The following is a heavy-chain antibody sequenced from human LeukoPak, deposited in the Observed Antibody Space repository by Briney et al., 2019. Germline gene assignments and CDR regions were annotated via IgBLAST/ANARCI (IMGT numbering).Heavy chain of an antibody. CDR1: GGSISSSSYY. V-gene: IGHV4-39*07. J-gene: IGHJ6*03. CDR2: ISYSGIT. Sequence: SETLSLTCTVSGGSISSSSYYWGWIRQPPGKGLEWIGSISYSGITYYNPSLKSRVTISVDTSKNQFSLKLSSVTAADTAVYYCARVPHSYGYYYYMDVWGKGTTVTVSS. CDR3: ARVPHSYGYYYYMDV. D-gene: IGHD5-18*01.